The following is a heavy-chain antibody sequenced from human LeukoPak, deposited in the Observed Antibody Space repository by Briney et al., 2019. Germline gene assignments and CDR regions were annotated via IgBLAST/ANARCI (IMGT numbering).Heavy chain of an antibody. CDR2: INHSGST. V-gene: IGHV4-34*01. D-gene: IGHD2-15*01. J-gene: IGHJ3*02. CDR1: GGSFSGYY. Sequence: SETLSLTCAVYGGSFSGYYWSWIRQPPGKGLEWIGEINHSGSTNYNPSLKSRVTISVDTSKNQFSLKLSSVTAADTAVYYCARGGDIVVVVAATPGNAFDIWGQGTMVTVSS. CDR3: ARGGDIVVVVAATPGNAFDI.